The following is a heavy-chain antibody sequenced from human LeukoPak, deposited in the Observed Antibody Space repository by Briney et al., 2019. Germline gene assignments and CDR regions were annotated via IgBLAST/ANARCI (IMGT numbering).Heavy chain of an antibody. CDR1: GGSFSGYY. J-gene: IGHJ4*02. CDR2: INHSGST. D-gene: IGHD2-15*01. CDR3: ARGPQRYCSGGSCYSGVLFDY. V-gene: IGHV4-34*01. Sequence: PSETLSLTCAVYGGSFSGYYWSWIRQPPGKGLEWIGEINHSGSTNYNPSLKSRVTISVDTSKNQFSLKLSSVTAADTAVYYCARGPQRYCSGGSCYSGVLFDYWGQGTLVTVSS.